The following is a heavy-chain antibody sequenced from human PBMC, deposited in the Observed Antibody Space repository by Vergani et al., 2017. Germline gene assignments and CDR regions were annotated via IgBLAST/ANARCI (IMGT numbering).Heavy chain of an antibody. CDR3: TKSGFVGAFET. Sequence: VHLVESGGGVVQPGRSLTLSCVASGCSFRGHGMHWVRQAPGKGLEWVANIMPDGSATMYADSLRGRFSISRDNAKNSLHLHMSGLRVEDTAVYFCTKSGFVGAFETRGQETMVIV. CDR2: IMPDGSAT. V-gene: IGHV3-7*01. D-gene: IGHD1-26*01. J-gene: IGHJ3*02. CDR1: GCSFRGHG.